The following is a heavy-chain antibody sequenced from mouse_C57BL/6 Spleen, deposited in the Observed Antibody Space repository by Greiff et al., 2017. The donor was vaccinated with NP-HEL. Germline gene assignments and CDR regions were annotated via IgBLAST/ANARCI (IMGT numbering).Heavy chain of an antibody. J-gene: IGHJ4*01. CDR1: GYTFTSYW. D-gene: IGHD1-1*01. Sequence: QVHVKQPGTELVKPGASVKLSCKASGYTFTSYWMHWVKQRPGQGLEWIGNINPSNGGTNYNEKFKSKATLTVDNSSSTAYMQLSSLTSEDSAVYYCARGGTTGDYYAMDYWGQGTSVTVSS. CDR3: ARGGTTGDYYAMDY. V-gene: IGHV1-53*01. CDR2: INPSNGGT.